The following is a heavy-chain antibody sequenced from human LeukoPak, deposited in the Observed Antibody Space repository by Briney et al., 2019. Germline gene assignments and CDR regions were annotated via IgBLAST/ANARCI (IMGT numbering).Heavy chain of an antibody. Sequence: SETLSLTCAVYGGSFSGYYWSWIRRPPGKGLEWIGEINHSGSTNYNPSLKSRVTISVDTSKNQFSLKLSSVTAADTAVYYCARVAVAGTNWFDPWGQGTLVTVSS. CDR1: GGSFSGYY. CDR3: ARVAVAGTNWFDP. D-gene: IGHD6-19*01. V-gene: IGHV4-34*01. CDR2: INHSGST. J-gene: IGHJ5*02.